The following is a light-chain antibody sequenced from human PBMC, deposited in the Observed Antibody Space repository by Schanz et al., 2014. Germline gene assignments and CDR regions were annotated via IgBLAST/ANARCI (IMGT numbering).Light chain of an antibody. Sequence: QSALTQPPSASGSPGQSVTISCTGTSSDVGGYNYVSWYQQHPGKAPKLMIYEVSKRPLGVPDRFSGSKSGNTASLTVSGLQAEDEADYYCSSYAGSYTWVFGGGTKLTVL. V-gene: IGLV2-8*01. CDR1: SSDVGGYNY. CDR3: SSYAGSYTWV. J-gene: IGLJ3*02. CDR2: EVS.